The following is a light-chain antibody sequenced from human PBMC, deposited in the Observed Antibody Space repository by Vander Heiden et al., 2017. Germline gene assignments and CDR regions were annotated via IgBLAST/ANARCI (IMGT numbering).Light chain of an antibody. CDR1: KLGDKY. J-gene: IGLJ2*01. Sequence: SYELTQSPSVSVSPGQTASITCSGDKLGDKYVCWYQQRPGQSPVLVIYQDNKRPSGIPERFAGSNSGNTATLTISGTQAMDEADYDCQALDSSTAGVVFGGGTKLTVL. V-gene: IGLV3-1*01. CDR3: QALDSSTAGVV. CDR2: QDN.